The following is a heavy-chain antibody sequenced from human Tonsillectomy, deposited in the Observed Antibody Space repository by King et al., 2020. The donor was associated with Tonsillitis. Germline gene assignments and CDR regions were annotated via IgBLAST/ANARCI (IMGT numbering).Heavy chain of an antibody. V-gene: IGHV3-30*04. CDR2: KSYDGSNK. Sequence: VQLVESGGGVVQPGRSLRLSCAASGFTFSSYAMHWVRQAPGKGLEWVAVKSYDGSNKYYADYVKGRFTISRDNSKNTLYLQMNSLRAEDTAVYYCARGAPTLRFLEWLPPFDYWGQGTLVTVSS. D-gene: IGHD3-3*01. CDR1: GFTFSSYA. J-gene: IGHJ4*02. CDR3: ARGAPTLRFLEWLPPFDY.